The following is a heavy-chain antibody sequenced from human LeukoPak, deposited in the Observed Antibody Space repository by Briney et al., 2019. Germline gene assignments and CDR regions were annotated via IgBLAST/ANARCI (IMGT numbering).Heavy chain of an antibody. CDR1: GFTLSHYY. J-gene: IGHJ4*02. D-gene: IGHD2-2*01. CDR2: ISSSSSYI. Sequence: PGGSLRLSCAASGFTLSHYYMTWIRQAPGKGLEWVSSISSSSSYIYYADSVKGRFTISRDNAKNSLYLQMNSLRAEDTAVYYCARDLGYCSSTSCYSYYFDYWGQGTLVTVSS. CDR3: ARDLGYCSSTSCYSYYFDY. V-gene: IGHV3-21*01.